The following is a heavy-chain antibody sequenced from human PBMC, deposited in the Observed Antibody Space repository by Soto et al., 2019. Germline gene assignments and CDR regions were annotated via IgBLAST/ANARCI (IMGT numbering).Heavy chain of an antibody. CDR2: IYYSGST. D-gene: IGHD5-18*01. J-gene: IGHJ4*02. CDR3: ARNPRLGYSNYPDY. CDR1: GGSISSSSYY. V-gene: IGHV4-39*01. Sequence: QLQLPESGPGLVKPSETLSLTCTVSGGSISSSSYYWGWIRQPPGKGLEWIGSIYYSGSTYYNPSLQSRVTISVDTSTNQFSMKLSSVTAADTAVYYCARNPRLGYSNYPDYWGQGTLVTVSS.